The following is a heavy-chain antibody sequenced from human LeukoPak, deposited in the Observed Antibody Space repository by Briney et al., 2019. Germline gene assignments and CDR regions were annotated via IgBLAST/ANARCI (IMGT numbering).Heavy chain of an antibody. J-gene: IGHJ4*02. CDR1: GYTFTSYG. CDR2: ISTYSGNT. D-gene: IGHD7-27*01. Sequence: EASVKVSCKASGYTFTSYGISWVRQAPGQGLEWLGWISTYSGNTHYAQKLQGRVTMTTDTSTTTAYMELRSLRSDDTAVYYCARDYRTGFDYWGQGTLVTVSS. CDR3: ARDYRTGFDY. V-gene: IGHV1-18*01.